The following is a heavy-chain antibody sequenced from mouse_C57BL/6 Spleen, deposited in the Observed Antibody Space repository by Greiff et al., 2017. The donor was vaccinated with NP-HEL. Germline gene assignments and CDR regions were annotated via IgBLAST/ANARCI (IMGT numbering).Heavy chain of an antibody. Sequence: EVQVVESEGGLVQPGSSMKLSCTASGFTFSDYYMAWVRQVPEKGLEWVANINYDGSSTYYLDSLKSRFIISRDNAKNILYLQMSSLKSEDTATYYCARRSNYYAMDYWGQGTSVTVSS. V-gene: IGHV5-16*01. CDR2: INYDGSST. D-gene: IGHD2-5*01. CDR1: GFTFSDYY. J-gene: IGHJ4*01. CDR3: ARRSNYYAMDY.